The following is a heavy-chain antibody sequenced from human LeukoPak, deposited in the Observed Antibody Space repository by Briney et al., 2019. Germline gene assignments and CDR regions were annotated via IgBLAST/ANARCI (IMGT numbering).Heavy chain of an antibody. CDR2: ISSISSYI. V-gene: IGHV3-21*01. CDR3: ARGTMFPYYFDY. CDR1: GFNFSSYS. J-gene: IGHJ4*02. Sequence: PGGSLRLSCAASGFNFSSYSMKWVRQAPGKGLEGVSFISSISSYIYYADSVKGRFTISRDNAKNSLHLQMNSLRAEDTAVYYCARGTMFPYYFDYWGQGTLVTVSS. D-gene: IGHD3-10*02.